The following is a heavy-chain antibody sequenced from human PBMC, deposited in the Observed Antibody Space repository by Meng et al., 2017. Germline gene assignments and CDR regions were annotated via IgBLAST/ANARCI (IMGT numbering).Heavy chain of an antibody. CDR3: ARGPGRYYSGSGSYHRGFAY. J-gene: IGHJ4*02. CDR2: INHRGSP. D-gene: IGHD3-10*01. V-gene: IGHV4-34*01. Sequence: VQLQQLRPGHAKPSECPSLTCAVYCGSSSGYSWSRSRQPPWKGLEWLRDINHRGSPTYTPSLKSRVTLSLDTSKNQFSLKLRSVTAADTAVYSCARGPGRYYSGSGSYHRGFAYWGQGTLVTVSS. CDR1: CGSSSGYS.